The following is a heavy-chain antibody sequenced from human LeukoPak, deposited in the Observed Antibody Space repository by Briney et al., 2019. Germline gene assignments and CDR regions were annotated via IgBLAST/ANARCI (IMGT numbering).Heavy chain of an antibody. CDR2: MNPNSGNT. CDR1: GYTFTTYD. CDR3: ARGRCVGSTNCYYFDS. J-gene: IGHJ4*02. Sequence: ASVTVSCTASGYTFTTYDINWERQATGQGLEWMGWMNPNSGNTGYAQKFQGRVTITRDTSASTAYMELSSLRSEDTAVYYCARGRCVGSTNCYYFDSWGQGTLVTVSS. D-gene: IGHD2-2*01. V-gene: IGHV1-8*01.